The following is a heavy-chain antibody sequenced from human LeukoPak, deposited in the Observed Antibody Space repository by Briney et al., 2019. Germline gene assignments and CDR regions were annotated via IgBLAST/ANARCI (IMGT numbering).Heavy chain of an antibody. CDR3: ARLNTEGYYYYGLDV. V-gene: IGHV5-51*01. Sequence: GESLKISCKGSGYSFTTYWIGWVRQMPGKGLEWMGIIYPGDSDPRYSPSFQGQVTISADKSASTAYLQWSSLKASDTALYYCARLNTEGYYYYGLDVWGQGTTVTVSS. CDR1: GYSFTTYW. D-gene: IGHD2-8*02. CDR2: IYPGDSDP. J-gene: IGHJ6*02.